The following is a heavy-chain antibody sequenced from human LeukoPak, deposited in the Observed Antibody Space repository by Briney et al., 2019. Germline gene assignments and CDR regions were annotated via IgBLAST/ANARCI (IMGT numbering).Heavy chain of an antibody. CDR2: IYTSGST. Sequence: SETLPLTCTVFGGSISSYYWSWIRQPAGKGLEWIGRIYTSGSTNYNPSLKSRVTMSVDTSKNQFSLKLSSVTAADTAVYYCARDKRVAVAGTYIYYYYMDVWGNGTTVTISS. D-gene: IGHD6-19*01. J-gene: IGHJ6*03. V-gene: IGHV4-4*07. CDR3: ARDKRVAVAGTYIYYYYMDV. CDR1: GGSISSYY.